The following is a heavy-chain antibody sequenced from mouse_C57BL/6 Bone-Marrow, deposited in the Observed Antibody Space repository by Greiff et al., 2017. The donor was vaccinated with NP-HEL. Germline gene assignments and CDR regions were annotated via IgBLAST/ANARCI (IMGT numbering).Heavy chain of an antibody. J-gene: IGHJ1*03. CDR3: ARWDYYGNSSYWYFDV. CDR2: IYPWDGYT. Sequence: VQLQQSGAELVKPGASVKISCKASGYAFSSYWMNWVKQRPGKGLEWIGQIYPWDGYTNYNGKFKGKATLTADKSSSTAYMQLSSLTSEDSAVYFCARWDYYGNSSYWYFDVWGTGTTVTVSS. CDR1: GYAFSSYW. D-gene: IGHD2-1*01. V-gene: IGHV1-80*01.